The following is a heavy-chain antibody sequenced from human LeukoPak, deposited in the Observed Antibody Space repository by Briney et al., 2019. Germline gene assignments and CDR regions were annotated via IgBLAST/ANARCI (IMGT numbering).Heavy chain of an antibody. D-gene: IGHD3-3*01. CDR3: ARVATIFGVVIIKEGLFDY. J-gene: IGHJ4*02. CDR2: ISAYNGNT. Sequence: GSVKVSCKASGYTFTSYGISWVRQAPGQGLEWMGWISAYNGNTNYAQKLQGRVTMTTDTSTSTAYMELRSLRSDDTAVYYCARVATIFGVVIIKEGLFDYWGQGTLVTVSS. CDR1: GYTFTSYG. V-gene: IGHV1-18*01.